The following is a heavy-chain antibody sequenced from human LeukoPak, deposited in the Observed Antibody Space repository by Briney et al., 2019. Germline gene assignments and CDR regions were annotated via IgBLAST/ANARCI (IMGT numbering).Heavy chain of an antibody. CDR2: IYSGGST. CDR3: ARTPRNYYYYMDV. Sequence: GGSLRLSCAASGFTVSSNYMSWVRQAPRKGLECVSVIYSGGSTYYADSVKGRFTISRDNSKNTLYLQMNSLRAEDTAVYYCARTPRNYYYYMDVWGKGTTVTVSS. V-gene: IGHV3-53*01. CDR1: GFTVSSNY. J-gene: IGHJ6*03.